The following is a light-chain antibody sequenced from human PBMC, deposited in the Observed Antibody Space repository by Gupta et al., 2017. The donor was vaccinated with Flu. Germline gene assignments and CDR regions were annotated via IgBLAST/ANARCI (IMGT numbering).Light chain of an antibody. CDR1: QSISTY. V-gene: IGKV1-39*01. Sequence: DIQMTQSPSSVSASVGDRVTLTCRASQSISTYLNWYQQKPGEAPKLLVFTASSLQSGVPSRFSGSGSGTDFTLTISSLQPEDFATYFCQQSYSTSWTFGQGTKVEIK. CDR3: QQSYSTSWT. J-gene: IGKJ1*01. CDR2: TAS.